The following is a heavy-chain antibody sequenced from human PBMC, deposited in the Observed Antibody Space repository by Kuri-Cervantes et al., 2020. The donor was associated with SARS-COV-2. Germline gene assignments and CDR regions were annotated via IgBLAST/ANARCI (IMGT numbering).Heavy chain of an antibody. CDR1: GYTFIYSH. CDR2: ISSDSGHT. V-gene: IGHV3-11*06. CDR3: ARLVFVDAFAF. D-gene: IGHD2-2*01. Sequence: GGSLRLSCAASGYTFIYSHMSWIRQAPGKGLEWVSYISSDSGHTNNAESVKGRFTISRDNAKNSLYLQMNSLRAEDTAVYYCARLVFVDAFAFWGQGTMVTVSS. J-gene: IGHJ3*01.